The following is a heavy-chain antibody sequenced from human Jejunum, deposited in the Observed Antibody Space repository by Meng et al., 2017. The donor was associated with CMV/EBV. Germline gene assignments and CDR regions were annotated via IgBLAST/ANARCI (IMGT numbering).Heavy chain of an antibody. V-gene: IGHV2-5*01. D-gene: IGHD1-26*01. CDR1: GFSLSSRGVG. CDR3: ARTLGATGKYYFDY. J-gene: IGHJ4*02. Sequence: GFSLSSRGVGVGWLRQPPGKALEWLALIYWNDDKRYSPSLKSRLTITKDTSKNQVVLTMTNMDPVDTATYYCARTLGATGKYYFDYWGQGTLVTVSS. CDR2: IYWNDDK.